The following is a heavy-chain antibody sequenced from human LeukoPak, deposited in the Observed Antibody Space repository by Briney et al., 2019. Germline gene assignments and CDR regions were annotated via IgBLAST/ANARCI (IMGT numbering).Heavy chain of an antibody. CDR3: ARQAYGQYSSSYTVDY. J-gene: IGHJ4*02. V-gene: IGHV4-39*01. CDR2: IYYSGST. CDR1: GGSISSSSYY. D-gene: IGHD6-6*01. Sequence: SETLSLTCTVSGGSISSSSYYWGWIRQPPGKGLEWIGSIYYSGSTYYNPSLKSRVTISVDTSKNQFSLKLSSVTAADTAVYYCARQAYGQYSSSYTVDYWGQGTLVTVSS.